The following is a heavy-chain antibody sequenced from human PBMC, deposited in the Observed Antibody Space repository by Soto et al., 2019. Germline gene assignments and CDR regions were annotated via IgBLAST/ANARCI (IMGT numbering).Heavy chain of an antibody. CDR1: GASMTSFY. CDR2: IYYSGST. J-gene: IGHJ5*02. CDR3: ARAGQTVPIFDX. Sequence: PSETLSLTCSVSGASMTSFYWTWVRQPPGKGLEWIGYIYYSGSTTYNPSLQSRVTISIDTSKNHFSLRLSSLTAADTAIYYCARAGQTVPIFDXSGQGALVTVSS. V-gene: IGHV4-59*01. D-gene: IGHD4-17*01.